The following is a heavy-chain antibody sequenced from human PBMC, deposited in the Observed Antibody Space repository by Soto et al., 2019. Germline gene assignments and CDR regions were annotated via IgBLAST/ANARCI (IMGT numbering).Heavy chain of an antibody. CDR2: IGGTDGDSDGVP. V-gene: IGHV3-23*01. D-gene: IGHD7-27*01. J-gene: IGHJ3*01. CDR1: GFIVNNYA. CDR3: VKRGRNWGAFDF. Sequence: VQLLESGGELIQPGGSLRLSCVASGFIVNNYAMSWVRQAPGKGLEWVSTIGGTDGDSDGVPWYEDSVKRRFTSSSDSSANTLFLHIHNLRAEDSALYYCVKRGRNWGAFDFWGQGTTVVVSS.